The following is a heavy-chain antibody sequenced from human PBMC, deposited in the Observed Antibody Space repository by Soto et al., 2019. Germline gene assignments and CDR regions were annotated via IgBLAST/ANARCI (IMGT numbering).Heavy chain of an antibody. CDR3: AHSPVQLERLGDNWFDP. CDR2: IYWDDDK. CDR1: GFSLSTSGLG. V-gene: IGHV2-5*02. J-gene: IGHJ5*02. D-gene: IGHD1-1*01. Sequence: QITLKESGPTLVKPTQTLTLTCTFSGFSLSTSGLGVGWISPPPGTALEWLALIYWDDDKRYSPSLKSRLTISKDTSKNQVVLTMTNMDPVVTATYYCAHSPVQLERLGDNWFDPWGQGTLVTVSS.